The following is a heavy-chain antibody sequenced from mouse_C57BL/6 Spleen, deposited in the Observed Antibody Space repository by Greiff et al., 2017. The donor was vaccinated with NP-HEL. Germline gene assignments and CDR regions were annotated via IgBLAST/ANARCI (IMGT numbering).Heavy chain of an antibody. D-gene: IGHD2-3*01. Sequence: QVQLQQSGAELVRPGASVTLSCKASGYTFTDYEMHWVKQTPVHGLEWIGAIDPETGGTAYNQKFKGKAILTADKSSSTAYMELRSLTSEDSAVYYCTRDDGYQYYYAMDYWGQGTSVTVSS. CDR1: GYTFTDYE. CDR3: TRDDGYQYYYAMDY. J-gene: IGHJ4*01. CDR2: IDPETGGT. V-gene: IGHV1-15*01.